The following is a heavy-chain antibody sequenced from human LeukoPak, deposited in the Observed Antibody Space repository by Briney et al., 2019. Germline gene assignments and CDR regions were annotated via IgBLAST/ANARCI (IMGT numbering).Heavy chain of an antibody. D-gene: IGHD2-21*02. Sequence: ASVKVSCKASGYTFTSYGISWVRQAPGQGLEWMGWISAYNGNTNYAQKLQGRVTMTTDTSTSTAYMELRSLRSDDTAVYYCARVTPRYCGGDCYYFDYWGQGTLVTVSS. V-gene: IGHV1-18*01. J-gene: IGHJ4*02. CDR2: ISAYNGNT. CDR3: ARVTPRYCGGDCYYFDY. CDR1: GYTFTSYG.